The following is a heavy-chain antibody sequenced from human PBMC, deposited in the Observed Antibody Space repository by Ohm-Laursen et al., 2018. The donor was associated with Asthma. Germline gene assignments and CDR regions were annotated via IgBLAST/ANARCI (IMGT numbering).Heavy chain of an antibody. CDR1: GGSISSSSYY. J-gene: IGHJ4*02. V-gene: IGHV4-61*05. CDR3: ARIRNDYGDYEFDY. Sequence: SDTLSLTCTVSGGSISSSSYYWGWIRQPPGKGLEWIGYIYYSGSTNYNPSLKSRVTISVDTSKNQFSLKLSSVTAADTAVYYCARIRNDYGDYEFDYWGQGTLVTVSS. D-gene: IGHD4-17*01. CDR2: IYYSGST.